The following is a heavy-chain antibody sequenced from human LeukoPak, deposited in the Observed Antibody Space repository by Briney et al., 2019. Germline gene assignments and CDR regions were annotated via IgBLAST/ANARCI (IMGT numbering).Heavy chain of an antibody. V-gene: IGHV4-4*07. J-gene: IGHJ5*02. Sequence: PSETLSLTCTVSGGSISSYYWSWIRQPAGKGLEWIGRIYTSGSTKYNPSLKSRVTISVDKSKNQFSLKLSSVTAADTAVYYCARDLKAGTAVWFDPWGQGTLVTVFS. CDR2: IYTSGST. CDR3: ARDLKAGTAVWFDP. D-gene: IGHD6-13*01. CDR1: GGSISSYY.